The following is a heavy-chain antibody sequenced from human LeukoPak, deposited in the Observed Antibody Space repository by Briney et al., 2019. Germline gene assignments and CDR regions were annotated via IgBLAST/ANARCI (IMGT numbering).Heavy chain of an antibody. CDR1: GYTLTELS. J-gene: IGHJ5*02. CDR3: ATKVTTFRLSLWFDP. Sequence: GASVKVSCKVSGYTLTELSTHGVPHAPGKGLEWRGGFDPEDGETISAQKFQGSVTITEDTSTDTDYMELSSLRAENTAVYYCATKVTTFRLSLWFDPWGQGTLVTVSS. D-gene: IGHD4-17*01. V-gene: IGHV1-24*01. CDR2: FDPEDGET.